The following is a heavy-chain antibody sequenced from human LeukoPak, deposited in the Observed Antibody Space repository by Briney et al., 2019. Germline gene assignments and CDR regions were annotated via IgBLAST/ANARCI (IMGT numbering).Heavy chain of an antibody. D-gene: IGHD6-13*01. J-gene: IGHJ4*02. CDR2: INHSGST. V-gene: IGHV4-34*01. CDR3: ARGGRIAAAGGGWFDYFDY. CDR1: GGSFSGYY. Sequence: PSETLSLTCAVYGGSFSGYYWSWIRQPPGKGLEWIGEINHSGSTNYNPSLKSRVTISVDTSKNQFSLKLSSVTAADTAVYYCARGGRIAAAGGGWFDYFDYWGQGTLVTVSS.